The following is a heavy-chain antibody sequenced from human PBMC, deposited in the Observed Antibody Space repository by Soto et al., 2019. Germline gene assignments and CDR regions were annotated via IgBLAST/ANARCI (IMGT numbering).Heavy chain of an antibody. CDR1: GFTFSSYA. D-gene: IGHD4-17*01. J-gene: IGHJ3*02. Sequence: GGSLSLSCAASGFTFSSYAMHWVRQAPGKGLEYVSAISSNGGSTYYANSVKGRFTISRDNSKNTLYLQMGSLRAEDMAVYYCAREARPIKDYGDAFDIWGQGTMVTVSS. CDR3: AREARPIKDYGDAFDI. V-gene: IGHV3-64*01. CDR2: ISSNGGST.